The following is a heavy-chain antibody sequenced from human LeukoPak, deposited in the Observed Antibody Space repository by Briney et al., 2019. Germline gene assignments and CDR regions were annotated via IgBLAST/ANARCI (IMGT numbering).Heavy chain of an antibody. CDR3: ARDLFPWLASGIGWFDP. CDR2: ISYDGSNK. Sequence: GGSLRLSCAASGFTFSSYAMHWVRQAPGKGLEWVAVISYDGSNKYYADSVKGRFTISRDNSKNTLYLQMNMLRAEDTAVYYCARDLFPWLASGIGWFDPWGQGTLVTVSS. J-gene: IGHJ5*02. D-gene: IGHD3-10*01. CDR1: GFTFSSYA. V-gene: IGHV3-30-3*01.